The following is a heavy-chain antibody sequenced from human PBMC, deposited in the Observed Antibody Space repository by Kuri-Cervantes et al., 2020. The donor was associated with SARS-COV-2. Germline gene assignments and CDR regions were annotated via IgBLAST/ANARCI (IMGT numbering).Heavy chain of an antibody. CDR2: INPNSGGT. CDR1: GYTFTGYY. V-gene: IGHV1-2*02. D-gene: IGHD1-1*01. Sequence: ASVKVSCKASGYTFTGYYMHWVRQAPGQGLEWMGWINPNSGGTNYAQKFQGRVTMTRDTSINTAYMEVSSLSFEDTAIYYCARDSGDWNPDGLDLWGQGTPVTVSS. J-gene: IGHJ3*01. CDR3: ARDSGDWNPDGLDL.